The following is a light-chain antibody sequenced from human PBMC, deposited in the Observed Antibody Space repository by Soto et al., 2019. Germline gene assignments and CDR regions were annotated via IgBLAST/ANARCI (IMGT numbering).Light chain of an antibody. Sequence: EIVLTQSPGSLSLSPGERATLSCRASQSVSSTFFAWYQQRPGQAPRLLMYGASSRATGIPERFSGSGYGTDFTLTISRLEPEDFAVYYCQQFVSSVTFGQGTKVEIK. CDR2: GAS. CDR3: QQFVSSVT. J-gene: IGKJ1*01. V-gene: IGKV3-20*01. CDR1: QSVSSTF.